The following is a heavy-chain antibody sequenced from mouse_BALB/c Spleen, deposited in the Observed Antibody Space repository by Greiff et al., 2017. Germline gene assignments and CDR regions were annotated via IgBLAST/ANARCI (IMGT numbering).Heavy chain of an antibody. CDR1: GFSLTSYG. Sequence: VQLQQSGPGLVAPSQSLSITCTVSGFSLTSYGVHWVRQPPGKGPEWLGVIWAGGSTNYNSALMSRLSISKDNSKSQVFLKMNSLQTDDTAMYYCAREPYYGSHWYFDVWGAGTTVTVSS. V-gene: IGHV2-9*02. CDR3: AREPYYGSHWYFDV. CDR2: IWAGGST. D-gene: IGHD1-1*01. J-gene: IGHJ1*01.